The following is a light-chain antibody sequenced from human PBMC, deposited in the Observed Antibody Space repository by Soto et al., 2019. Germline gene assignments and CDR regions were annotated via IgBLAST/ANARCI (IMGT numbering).Light chain of an antibody. CDR2: DAS. J-gene: IGKJ2*01. CDR3: QQRSNWPFMYT. V-gene: IGKV3-11*01. Sequence: EIVLTQSPATLSLSPGERATLSCRASQSVSSYLAWYQQKPGQAPRLLIYDASNRATGIPARFSGSGSGTDFTITISSLEPEDFAVYYCQQRSNWPFMYTFGQGTKLEIK. CDR1: QSVSSY.